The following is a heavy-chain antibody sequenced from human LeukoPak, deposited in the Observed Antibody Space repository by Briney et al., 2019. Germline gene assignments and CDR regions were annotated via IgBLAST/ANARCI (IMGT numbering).Heavy chain of an antibody. J-gene: IGHJ4*02. CDR2: NIPIFGTA. Sequence: SVKVSCTASGGTFSSYAISWVRRAPGQGLEWMGGNIPIFGTANYAQKFQGRVTITADESTSTAYMELSSLRSEDTAVYYCARGGYCSSTSCYLLYWGQGTLVTVSS. D-gene: IGHD2-2*01. CDR3: ARGGYCSSTSCYLLY. CDR1: GGTFSSYA. V-gene: IGHV1-69*13.